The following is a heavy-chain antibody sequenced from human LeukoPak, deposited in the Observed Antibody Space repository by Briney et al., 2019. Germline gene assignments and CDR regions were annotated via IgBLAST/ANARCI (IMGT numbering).Heavy chain of an antibody. CDR1: GFTFSSYG. CDR2: IWYDGSNK. Sequence: GGSLRLSCAASGFTFSSYGTHWVRQAPGKGLEWVAVIWYDGSNKYYADSVKGRFTISRDNSKNTLYLQMNSLRAEDTAVYYCARGDYYGSGSQGYWGQGTLVTVSS. CDR3: ARGDYYGSGSQGY. V-gene: IGHV3-33*01. J-gene: IGHJ4*02. D-gene: IGHD3-10*01.